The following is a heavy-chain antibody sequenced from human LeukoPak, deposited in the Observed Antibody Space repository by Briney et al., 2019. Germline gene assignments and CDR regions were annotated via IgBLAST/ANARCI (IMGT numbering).Heavy chain of an antibody. Sequence: PGRSLRLSCAASGFTFSSYAMHWVRQAPGKGLEWVAVISYDGSNKYYADSVKGRFTISRDNSKNTLYLQMNSLRAGDTAVYYCPRERYYYDSSGSYYFDYWGQGTLVTVSS. D-gene: IGHD3-22*01. CDR3: PRERYYYDSSGSYYFDY. CDR2: ISYDGSNK. V-gene: IGHV3-30-3*01. CDR1: GFTFSSYA. J-gene: IGHJ4*02.